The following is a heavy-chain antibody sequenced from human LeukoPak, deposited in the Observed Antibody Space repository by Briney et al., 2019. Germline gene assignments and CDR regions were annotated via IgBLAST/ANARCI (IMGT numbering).Heavy chain of an antibody. CDR2: INHSGST. CDR3: ARPYYGSGSPKY. J-gene: IGHJ4*02. Sequence: SETLSLTCAVYGGSFSGYYWSWIRQPPGKGLEWIGEINHSGSTNYNPSPKSRVTISVDTSKNQFSLKLSSVTAADTAVYYCARPYYGSGSPKYWGQGTLVTVSS. CDR1: GGSFSGYY. V-gene: IGHV4-34*01. D-gene: IGHD3-10*01.